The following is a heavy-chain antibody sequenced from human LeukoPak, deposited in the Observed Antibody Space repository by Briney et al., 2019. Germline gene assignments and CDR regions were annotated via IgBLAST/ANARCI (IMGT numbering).Heavy chain of an antibody. J-gene: IGHJ4*02. CDR1: GYTFTSYD. D-gene: IGHD6-13*01. CDR3: AKDGQLGGSSWFTLYFDY. CDR2: MNPTSGNT. V-gene: IGHV1-8*01. Sequence: GASVKDSCKASGYTFTSYDINWVRQATGQGLEWMGWMNPTSGNTGYAQKFQGRVTMTRNTSISTAYMELSSLRPEDTAVYYCAKDGQLGGSSWFTLYFDYWGQGTLVTVSS.